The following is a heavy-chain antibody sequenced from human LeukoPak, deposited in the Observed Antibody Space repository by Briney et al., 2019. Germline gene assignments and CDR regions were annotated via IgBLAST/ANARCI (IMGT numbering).Heavy chain of an antibody. Sequence: SETLSLTCTVSGGSISSSSYYWGWIRQPPGKGLEWIGSIYYSGSIYYNPSLESRLTISVDTSKNQFSLKLSSVTAADTAVYYCARGSPYQHWGQGTLVTVSS. J-gene: IGHJ4*02. V-gene: IGHV4-39*01. CDR1: GGSISSSSYY. D-gene: IGHD2-2*01. CDR2: IYYSGSI. CDR3: ARGSPYQH.